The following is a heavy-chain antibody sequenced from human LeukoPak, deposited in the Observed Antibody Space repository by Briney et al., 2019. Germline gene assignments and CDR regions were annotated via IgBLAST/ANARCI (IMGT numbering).Heavy chain of an antibody. D-gene: IGHD2-21*01. Sequence: GGSLRLSCVGSGFTFRSHAMSWVRQAPEKGLEFVSGIYENGGTTYYADSVKGRFSISRDNSKNTLYLQMDSLRGEDTAVYYCAKDFRIGYSAHFDYWGQEALVTVSS. CDR1: GFTFRSHA. V-gene: IGHV3-23*01. J-gene: IGHJ4*02. CDR3: AKDFRIGYSAHFDY. CDR2: IYENGGTT.